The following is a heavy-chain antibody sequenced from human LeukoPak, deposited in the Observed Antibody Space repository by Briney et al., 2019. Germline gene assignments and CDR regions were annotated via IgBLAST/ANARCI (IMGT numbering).Heavy chain of an antibody. CDR1: GGSISSYY. D-gene: IGHD2-2*01. V-gene: IGHV4-59*01. CDR3: ARPRRCSSTSCTDAFDI. J-gene: IGHJ3*02. CDR2: IYYSGST. Sequence: SETLSLTCTVSGGSISSYYWSWIRQPPGKGLEWIGYIYYSGSTNYNPSLKSRVTISVDTSKNQFSLKLSSVTAADTAVYYCARPRRCSSTSCTDAFDIWGQGTMVTVSS.